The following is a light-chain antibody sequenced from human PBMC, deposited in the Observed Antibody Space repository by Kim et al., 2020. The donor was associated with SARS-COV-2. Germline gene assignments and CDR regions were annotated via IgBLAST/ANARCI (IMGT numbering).Light chain of an antibody. V-gene: IGLV3-1*01. J-gene: IGLJ3*02. CDR1: KLGDKY. Sequence: SYELTQPPSVSVSPGQTASITCPGDKLGDKYASWYQQKPGQSPVLVIHQDNKRPSGIPERFSGSNAGNTATLTISGTQAMDEADYYCQAWDSSTAVFGGGTKLTVL. CDR2: QDN. CDR3: QAWDSSTAV.